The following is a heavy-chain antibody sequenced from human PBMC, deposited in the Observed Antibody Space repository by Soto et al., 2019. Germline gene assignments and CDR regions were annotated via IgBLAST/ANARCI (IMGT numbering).Heavy chain of an antibody. CDR1: GYTVTNYG. J-gene: IGHJ4*02. Sequence: QVQLVQSGPEVKKPGASVKVSCKASGYTVTNYGISWVRQAPGQGLEWMGWISANNGDTKYGQKFQGRVTMTTDTSTSTAYMELRSLKSDDTAVYYCARDVGRSFYFDYWGQGSLVTFSS. V-gene: IGHV1-18*01. D-gene: IGHD3-16*02. CDR2: ISANNGDT. CDR3: ARDVGRSFYFDY.